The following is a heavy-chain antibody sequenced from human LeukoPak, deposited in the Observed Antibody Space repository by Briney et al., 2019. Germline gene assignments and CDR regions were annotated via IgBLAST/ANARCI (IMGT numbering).Heavy chain of an antibody. CDR3: GRGYYDSSGYYFILIDY. CDR2: ISAYNGNT. J-gene: IGHJ4*02. V-gene: IGHV1-18*01. D-gene: IGHD3-22*01. Sequence: ASVTVSFKASGYTFTSYGISWVRQAPGQGVEWMGWISAYNGNTNYAQKLQGRVTMTTDTSTSTAYMELRSLRSDDTAGYYCGRGYYDSSGYYFILIDYWGQGTLVTVSS. CDR1: GYTFTSYG.